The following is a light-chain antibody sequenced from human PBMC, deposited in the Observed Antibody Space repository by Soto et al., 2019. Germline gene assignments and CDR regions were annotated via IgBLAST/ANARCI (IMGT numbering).Light chain of an antibody. V-gene: IGKV3-11*01. J-gene: IGKJ1*01. CDR3: QQRSNWPTWT. CDR1: QSVSSY. CDR2: DAS. Sequence: EIVLTQSPATLSLSPGERATLSCRASQSVSSYLAWYQQKPGQAPRLLIYDASNRATGIPVRFSGSGSGTDFTLTISSLEPEDFAVYYCQQRSNWPTWTFGQGTKVDIK.